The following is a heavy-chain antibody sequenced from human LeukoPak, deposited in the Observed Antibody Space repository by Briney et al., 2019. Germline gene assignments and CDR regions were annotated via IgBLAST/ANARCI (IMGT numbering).Heavy chain of an antibody. CDR1: GFTFSNYW. Sequence: GGSLRLSCVASGFTFSNYWMSWVRQAPGKGLEWVAHIMQDGGEKNYVDSVKGRFTISRDNAKNSLFLQMNSLRAEDTAVYYCARDGVVVVAATYDGLDVWGQGTTVTVSS. CDR3: ARDGVVVVAATYDGLDV. D-gene: IGHD2-15*01. J-gene: IGHJ6*02. CDR2: IMQDGGEK. V-gene: IGHV3-7*01.